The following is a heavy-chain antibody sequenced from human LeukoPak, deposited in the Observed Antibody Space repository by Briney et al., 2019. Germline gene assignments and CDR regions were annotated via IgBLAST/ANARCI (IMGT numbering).Heavy chain of an antibody. CDR3: ARDGIAVAGYFDY. Sequence: GGSLRLSCAASGFTFSSYGMHWVRQAPGQGLEWMGWISAYNGNTNYAQKLQGRVTMTTDTSTSTAYMELRSLRSDDTAVYYCARDGIAVAGYFDYWGQGTLVTVSS. CDR2: ISAYNGNT. V-gene: IGHV1-18*01. D-gene: IGHD6-19*01. CDR1: GFTFSSYG. J-gene: IGHJ4*02.